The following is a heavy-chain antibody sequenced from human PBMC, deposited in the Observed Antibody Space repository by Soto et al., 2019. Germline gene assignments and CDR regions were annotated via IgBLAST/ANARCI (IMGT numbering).Heavy chain of an antibody. CDR3: AKEGQQLSYYYYGMDV. CDR1: GFTFSSYA. V-gene: IGHV3-23*01. J-gene: IGHJ6*02. Sequence: PVGSLRLSCAASGFTFSSYAMSWVRQAPGKGLEWVSAISGSGGSTYYADSVKGRFTISRDNSKNTLYLQMNSLRAEDTAVYYCAKEGQQLSYYYYGMDVWGQGTTVTVSS. CDR2: ISGSGGST. D-gene: IGHD6-13*01.